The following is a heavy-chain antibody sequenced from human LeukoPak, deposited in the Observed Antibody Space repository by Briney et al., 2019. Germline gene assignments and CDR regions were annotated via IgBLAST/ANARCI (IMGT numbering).Heavy chain of an antibody. CDR3: ARDFSPLALHHPGGY. Sequence: ASVKVSCKASGYTFTSYYMHWVRQAPGQGLGWMGVINPSGGSTSYAQKFQGRVTMTRDTSTSTVYMELSSLRSEDTAVYYCARDFSPLALHHPGGYWGQGTLVTVSS. CDR2: INPSGGST. CDR1: GYTFTSYY. D-gene: IGHD4-23*01. V-gene: IGHV1-46*01. J-gene: IGHJ4*02.